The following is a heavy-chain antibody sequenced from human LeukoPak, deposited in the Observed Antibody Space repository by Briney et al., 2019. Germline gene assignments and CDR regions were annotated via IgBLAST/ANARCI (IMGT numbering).Heavy chain of an antibody. CDR2: ISSSSTI. J-gene: IGHJ4*02. D-gene: IGHD2-8*01. CDR3: ARSLTKGYCTNGVCRTYYFDY. CDR1: GFTFSSYS. V-gene: IGHV3-48*01. Sequence: GGSLRLSCAASGFTFSSYSMNWVRQAPGKGLEWVSYISSSSTIYYADSVKGRFTISRDNAKNSLYLQMNSLRAEDTAVYYCARSLTKGYCTNGVCRTYYFDYWGQGTLVTVS.